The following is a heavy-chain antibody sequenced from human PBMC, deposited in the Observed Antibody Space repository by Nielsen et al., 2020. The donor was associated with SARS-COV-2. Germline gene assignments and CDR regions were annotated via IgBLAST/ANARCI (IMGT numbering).Heavy chain of an antibody. CDR1: GDIVSSNSAA. D-gene: IGHD6-19*01. CDR2: TYYRSKWYN. Sequence: SEALSLTCAISGDIVSSNSAAWNWIRQSPSRGLEWLGRTYYRSKWYNYYAVSVKSRITINPDTSKNQFSLQLNSVTPEDTAVYYCAGEASHSSGWYWFDPWGQGTLVTVSS. CDR3: AGEASHSSGWYWFDP. V-gene: IGHV6-1*01. J-gene: IGHJ5*02.